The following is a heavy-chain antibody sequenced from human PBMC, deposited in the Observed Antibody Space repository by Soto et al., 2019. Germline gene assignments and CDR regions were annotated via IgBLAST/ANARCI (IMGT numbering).Heavy chain of an antibody. V-gene: IGHV4-30-2*01. CDR1: GVSISSGGYS. Sequence: QLQLQESGPGLVKPSQTLSLTCAVSGVSISSGGYSWSWIRQPPGKGLEWIGYIYHSGSTYYNPSLKSRVTISVDRSKNQFSLKLSSVTAADTAVYYCARVVGYSSSWDYYYYGMDVWGQGTTVTVSS. CDR2: IYHSGST. CDR3: ARVVGYSSSWDYYYYGMDV. D-gene: IGHD6-13*01. J-gene: IGHJ6*02.